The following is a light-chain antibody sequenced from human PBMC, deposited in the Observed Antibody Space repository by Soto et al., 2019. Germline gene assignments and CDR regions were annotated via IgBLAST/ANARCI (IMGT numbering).Light chain of an antibody. Sequence: MKLSLATLSVNKRERATLSCRASQSVSSNLAWYQQKPGQAPRLLIYGASSRATGIPDRFSGSGSGTDFTLTISRLEPEDFAVYYCQQYGSLPTWTSGQGGNVDVK. V-gene: IGKV3-20*01. CDR2: GAS. J-gene: IGKJ1*01. CDR3: QQYGSLPTWT. CDR1: QSVSSN.